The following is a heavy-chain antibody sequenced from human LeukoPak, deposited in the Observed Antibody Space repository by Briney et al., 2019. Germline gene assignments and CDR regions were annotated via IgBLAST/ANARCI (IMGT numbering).Heavy chain of an antibody. CDR1: GYTFTSYG. V-gene: IGHV1-18*01. D-gene: IGHD6-13*01. Sequence: ASVKVSCKASGYTFTSYGISWVRQAPGQGLEWMGWISAYNGNTNYAQKLQGRVTMTTDTSTSTAYMELRSLRSDDTAVYYCAREAWQQLVKNNWFDPWGQGTLVTVSS. CDR2: ISAYNGNT. CDR3: AREAWQQLVKNNWFDP. J-gene: IGHJ5*02.